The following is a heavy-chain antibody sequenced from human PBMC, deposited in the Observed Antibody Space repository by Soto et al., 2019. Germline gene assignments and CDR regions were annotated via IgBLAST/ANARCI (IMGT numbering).Heavy chain of an antibody. CDR3: TTCSYAGSRIDRLDY. CDR1: GFTFSSAW. D-gene: IGHD2-2*01. J-gene: IGHJ4*02. CDR2: VKSKKDGGTT. Sequence: GGSLGLSCAASGFTFSSAWIYWVRQAPGKGLEWVGRVKSKKDGGTTDFAAPVKGRFAFSRDDSKQVVNLEMTSLQTEDTAIYYCTTCSYAGSRIDRLDYSAQGTLVTVYS. V-gene: IGHV3-15*07.